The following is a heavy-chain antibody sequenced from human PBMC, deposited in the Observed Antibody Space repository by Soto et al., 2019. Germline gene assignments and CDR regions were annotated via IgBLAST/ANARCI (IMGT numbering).Heavy chain of an antibody. CDR2: IIPIFGTA. CDR1: GGTFSSYA. D-gene: IGHD2-2*01. CDR3: ASGGTIVLVSGAGERIYDYYGMGV. V-gene: IGHV1-69*12. Sequence: QVQLVQSGAEVKKPGSSVKVSCKASGGTFSSYAISWVRQAPGQGLEWMGGIIPIFGTANYAQKFQGRVTITADESTSTAYMELSSLRSEDTAVYYCASGGTIVLVSGAGERIYDYYGMGVWGQGTTVTVSS. J-gene: IGHJ6*02.